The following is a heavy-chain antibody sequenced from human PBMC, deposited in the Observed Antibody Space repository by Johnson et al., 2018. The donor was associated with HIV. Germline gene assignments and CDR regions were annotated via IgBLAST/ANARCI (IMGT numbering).Heavy chain of an antibody. CDR2: ISYDGSNK. D-gene: IGHD2-2*01. J-gene: IGHJ3*02. CDR1: GFTFSSYG. Sequence: QLVESGGGVVQPGRSLRLSCAASGFTFSSYGMHWVRQAPGKGLEWVAVISYDGSNKYYADSVKGRFTISRDNSKNTLYLQMNSLRAEDTAVYYCNTYHGALDAFDIWGQGTMVTVSS. CDR3: NTYHGALDAFDI. V-gene: IGHV3-30*03.